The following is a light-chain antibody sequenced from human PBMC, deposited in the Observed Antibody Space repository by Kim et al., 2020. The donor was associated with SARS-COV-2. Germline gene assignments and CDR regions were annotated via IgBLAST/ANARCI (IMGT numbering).Light chain of an antibody. Sequence: FVSPGERDALPCRASQSVSSNLAWYQQKPGQAPRLLISDASTRVTGIPARFSGSGSGTEFTLTITSLQSEDFAVYYCQQYNNWLYTFGQGTKLEI. CDR1: QSVSSN. V-gene: IGKV3-15*01. CDR3: QQYNNWLYT. CDR2: DAS. J-gene: IGKJ2*01.